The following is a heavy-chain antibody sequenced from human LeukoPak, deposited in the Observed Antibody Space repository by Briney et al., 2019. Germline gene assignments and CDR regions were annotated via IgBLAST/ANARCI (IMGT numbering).Heavy chain of an antibody. CDR2: ISGSGGST. D-gene: IGHD2-15*01. J-gene: IGHJ5*02. CDR1: GFTFSSYA. CDR3: AKGDIVVVVAATLFDP. V-gene: IGHV3-23*01. Sequence: GGSLRLSCAASGFTFSSYAMSWVRQAPGKGLEWVSAISGSGGSTYYADSVKGRFTISRDNSKNTLYLHMNSLRAEDTAVYYCAKGDIVVVVAATLFDPWGQGTLVTVSS.